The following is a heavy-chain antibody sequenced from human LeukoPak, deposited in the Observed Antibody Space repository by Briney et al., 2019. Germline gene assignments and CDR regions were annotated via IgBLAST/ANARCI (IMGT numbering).Heavy chain of an antibody. D-gene: IGHD6-13*01. J-gene: IGHJ4*02. CDR2: IYDSGRT. V-gene: IGHV4-59*01. Sequence: SETLSLTCTVSGGSISTYYWSWIRQSPGKGLEWLGYIYDSGRTNYNPSLKSRVTISGDTSKNQFFLKLSSVTATDTAVYYCARRVHSSSWSSYFDYWGQETLVTVSS. CDR1: GGSISTYY. CDR3: ARRVHSSSWSSYFDY.